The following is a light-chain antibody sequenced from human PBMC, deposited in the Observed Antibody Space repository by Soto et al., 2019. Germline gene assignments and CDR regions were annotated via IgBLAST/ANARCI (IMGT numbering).Light chain of an antibody. Sequence: QSVLTQPPSVSGAPGQRVTISCTGSSSNIGAGYDVYWYQQLPGTAPKLLIYGNSNRPSGVPDRFSGSKSGTSASLAITGLQAEDEADYYCQSYDSSLSVFGTGTKGTVL. V-gene: IGLV1-40*01. CDR3: QSYDSSLSV. CDR1: SSNIGAGYD. J-gene: IGLJ1*01. CDR2: GNS.